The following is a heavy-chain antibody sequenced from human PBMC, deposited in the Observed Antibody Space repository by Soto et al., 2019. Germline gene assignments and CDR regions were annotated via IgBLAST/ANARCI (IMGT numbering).Heavy chain of an antibody. CDR2: ISGSGGST. CDR3: AKAHIRYFFFFLCYGEPRDQLYF. J-gene: IGHJ1*01. CDR1: GFTFSTYA. V-gene: IGHV3-23*01. Sequence: RGSLRLSYAGSGFTFSTYAMIWFRQAPGKGLEWVSAISGSGGSTYYADSVKGRFTISRDNSKNTLYLQMNSLRAEDTAVYYCAKAHIRYFFFFLCYGEPRDQLYF. D-gene: IGHD4-17*01.